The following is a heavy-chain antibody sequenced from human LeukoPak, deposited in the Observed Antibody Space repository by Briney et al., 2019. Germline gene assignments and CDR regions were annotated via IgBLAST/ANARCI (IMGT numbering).Heavy chain of an antibody. CDR2: INWNGGST. V-gene: IGHV3-20*04. J-gene: IGHJ4*02. Sequence: GGSLRLSCAASGFTFDDYGMSWVRQAPGKGQEWVSGINWNGGSTGYADSVKGRFTISRDNAKNSLYLQMNSLRAEDTALYYCARVHRYCSGGSCYLYFDYWGQGTLVTVSS. D-gene: IGHD2-15*01. CDR1: GFTFDDYG. CDR3: ARVHRYCSGGSCYLYFDY.